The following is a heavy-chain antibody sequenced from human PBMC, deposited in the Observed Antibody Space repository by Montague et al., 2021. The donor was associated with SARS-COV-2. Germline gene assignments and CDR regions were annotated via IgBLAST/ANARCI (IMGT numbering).Heavy chain of an antibody. V-gene: IGHV4-59*08. J-gene: IGHJ6*02. CDR1: GGSISSYY. CDR3: ARHFPATFFGGVISPGGVDV. Sequence: SETRSLTCTVSGGSISSYYWSWIRQPPGKGLEWFGLIYYSGSTNYNPSLYSRVTISVDTSKNQFSLTISSVTAADTAVYYCARHFPATFFGGVISPGGVDVWDQGTTVTVSS. CDR2: IYYSGST. D-gene: IGHD3-3*01.